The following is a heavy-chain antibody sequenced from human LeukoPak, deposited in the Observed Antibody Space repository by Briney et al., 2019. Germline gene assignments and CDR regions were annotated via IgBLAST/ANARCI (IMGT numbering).Heavy chain of an antibody. CDR2: IYYSGST. CDR1: GGSISSYH. V-gene: IGHV4-59*01. D-gene: IGHD3-22*01. J-gene: IGHJ4*02. Sequence: SETLSVTCTVSGGSISSYHWSWIRQPPGNGLEWIGYIYYSGSTNYNPSLKSRVTISVDTSKNQFSLKLSSVTAADTAVYYCARGYSGYSAFDYWGQGTLVTVSS. CDR3: ARGYSGYSAFDY.